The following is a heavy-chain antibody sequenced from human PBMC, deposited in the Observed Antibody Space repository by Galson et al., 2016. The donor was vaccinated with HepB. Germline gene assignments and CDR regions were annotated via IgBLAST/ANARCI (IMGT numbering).Heavy chain of an antibody. J-gene: IGHJ4*02. V-gene: IGHV5-51*01. CDR2: IYPGDSDT. Sequence: QSGAEVKKPGESLKISCQGSGYSFAKYWIVWVRQMPGKGLEWMGIIYPGDSDTTYSPSFQGQVTISADKSISTAYLQWSSLKASNTAMYYCARQVGATHDHWGQGTLVTVSS. D-gene: IGHD1-26*01. CDR3: ARQVGATHDH. CDR1: GYSFAKYW.